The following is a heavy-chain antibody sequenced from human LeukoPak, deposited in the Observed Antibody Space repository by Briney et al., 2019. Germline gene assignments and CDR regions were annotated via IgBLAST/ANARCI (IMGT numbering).Heavy chain of an antibody. D-gene: IGHD3-22*01. CDR2: IYYSGST. CDR3: ARLDSYYYYGMDV. Sequence: SETLSLTCTVSGGSISSYYWSWIRQPPGKGLEWIGYIYYSGSTNYNPSLKSQVTISVDTSKNQFSLKLSSVTAADTAVYYCARLDSYYYYGMDVWGQGTTVTVSS. CDR1: GGSISSYY. J-gene: IGHJ6*02. V-gene: IGHV4-59*08.